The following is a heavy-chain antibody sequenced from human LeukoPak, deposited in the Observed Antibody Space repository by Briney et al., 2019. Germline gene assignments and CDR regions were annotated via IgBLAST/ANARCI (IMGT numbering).Heavy chain of an antibody. CDR2: IVVGSGNT. Sequence: GASVKVSCKASGFTFTSSAVQWVRQARGQRLEWIGWIVVGSGNTNYAQKFQERVTITRDMSTSTAYMELSSLRSEDTAVYYCAADPNFSNYYDSSGYYYHWGQGTLVTVFS. J-gene: IGHJ4*02. CDR1: GFTFTSSA. D-gene: IGHD3-22*01. V-gene: IGHV1-58*01. CDR3: AADPNFSNYYDSSGYYYH.